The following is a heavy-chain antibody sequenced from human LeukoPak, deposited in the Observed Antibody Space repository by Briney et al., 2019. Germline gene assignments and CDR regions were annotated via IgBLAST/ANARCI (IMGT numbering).Heavy chain of an antibody. CDR3: ICSTLGF. J-gene: IGHJ4*02. D-gene: IGHD3-16*01. CDR2: IRSKANSYAT. Sequence: GGSLKLSCAASGFTFSGSAMHWVRQASGKGLEWVGRIRSKANSYATAYAASVIGRFTISRDDSKNTTFLQMDSLKTEDTAVYYCICSTLGFWGQGTLVTVSS. CDR1: GFTFSGSA. V-gene: IGHV3-73*01.